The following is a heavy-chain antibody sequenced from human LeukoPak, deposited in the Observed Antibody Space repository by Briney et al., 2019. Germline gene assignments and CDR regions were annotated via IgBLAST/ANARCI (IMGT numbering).Heavy chain of an antibody. V-gene: IGHV3-23*01. D-gene: IGHD2-15*01. J-gene: IGHJ4*02. CDR1: GFSIGSYA. CDR2: ISDGYGPT. CDR3: AKETSGYCDGGACYSFHYFDY. Sequence: GGSLRLSCAASGFSIGSYAMSWVRQAPGKGLEWASHISDGYGPTYQPDFVKGRFTISRDNSKNMLFLQMNSLRVEDTAIYYCAKETSGYCDGGACYSFHYFDYWGQGILVTVSS.